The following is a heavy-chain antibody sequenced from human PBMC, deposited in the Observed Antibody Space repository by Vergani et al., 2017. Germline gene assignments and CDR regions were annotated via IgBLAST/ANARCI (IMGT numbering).Heavy chain of an antibody. CDR2: INTSGST. J-gene: IGHJ4*02. CDR1: GGSINSHNYY. V-gene: IGHV4-61*02. CDR3: ARGSFLGCICYKPLFDY. D-gene: IGHD1-1*01. Sequence: QVQLQESGPGLVKPSQTLSLTCTVSGGSINSHNYYWSWMRQPAGKGVEWIGRINTSGSTNSNPSLKSRVTMSEDTYKNQFSLNLTSVTAADTAVYFCARGSFLGCICYKPLFDYRVQGILVTVSS.